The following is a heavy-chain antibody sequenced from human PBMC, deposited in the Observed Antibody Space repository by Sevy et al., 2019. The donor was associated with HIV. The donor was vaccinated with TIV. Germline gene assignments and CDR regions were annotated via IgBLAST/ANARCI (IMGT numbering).Heavy chain of an antibody. CDR2: ISAVDGRT. D-gene: IGHD3-22*01. J-gene: IGHJ4*02. Sequence: GGSLRLSCRASGFTFSRYAMYWVRQAPGKGLEWVSAISAVDGRTYYADSVKGRFTISRDNSKNTLYLQMNSLRAEDTALYYCAKDRPGFYYDSSGYRYLDYWGQGSLVTVSS. V-gene: IGHV3-23*01. CDR1: GFTFSRYA. CDR3: AKDRPGFYYDSSGYRYLDY.